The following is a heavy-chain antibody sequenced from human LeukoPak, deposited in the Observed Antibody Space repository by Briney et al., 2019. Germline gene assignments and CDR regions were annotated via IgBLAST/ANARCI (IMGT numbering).Heavy chain of an antibody. V-gene: IGHV3-30*02. CDR3: AKDGSSSWNYYFDY. D-gene: IGHD6-13*01. CDR2: IRYDGSNK. Sequence: PGGSLRLSCAASGFTFTSYGMHWVRQAPGKGLVCVAFIRYDGSNKDYADSVKGRFTISRDNSENTLYLQMNSLRAEDTAVYYCAKDGSSSWNYYFDYWGQGILVTVSS. CDR1: GFTFTSYG. J-gene: IGHJ4*02.